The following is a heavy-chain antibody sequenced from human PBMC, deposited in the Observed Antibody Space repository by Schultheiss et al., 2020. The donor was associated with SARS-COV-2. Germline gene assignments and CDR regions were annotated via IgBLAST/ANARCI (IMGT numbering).Heavy chain of an antibody. D-gene: IGHD2-15*01. Sequence: ASVKVSCKASGYTFTSYGISWVRQAPGQGLEWMGWISAYNGNTNYAQKLQGRVTMTTDTSTSTAYMELRSLRSEDTAVYYCASGLVVVALYYYYMDVWGKGTTVTVSS. CDR3: ASGLVVVALYYYYMDV. CDR2: ISAYNGNT. V-gene: IGHV1-18*01. J-gene: IGHJ6*03. CDR1: GYTFTSYG.